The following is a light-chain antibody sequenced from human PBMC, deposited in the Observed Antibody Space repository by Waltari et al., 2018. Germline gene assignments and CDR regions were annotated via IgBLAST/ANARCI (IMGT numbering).Light chain of an antibody. CDR3: QNHERLPAM. CDR2: AAS. V-gene: IGKV3-20*01. CDR1: QSISRY. Sequence: EIVLTQSPGTLSLSPGERATLSCRASQSISRYLAWYQQKPGQAPRLLSYAASSRATCIPDRFSGSGSGTDFSLTISRLEPEDFAVYYCQNHERLPAMFGQGTKVEIK. J-gene: IGKJ1*01.